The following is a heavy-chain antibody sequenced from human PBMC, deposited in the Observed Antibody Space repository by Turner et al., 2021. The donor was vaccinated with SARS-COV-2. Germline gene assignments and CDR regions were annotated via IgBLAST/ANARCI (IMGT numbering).Heavy chain of an antibody. D-gene: IGHD3-9*01. CDR1: GDSISGYY. CDR3: ARSGTGRYFDWLLLIDY. V-gene: IGHV4-4*07. Sequence: QVQLQESGPGLVKPSQTLSLTCTVSGDSISGYYWSWIRQPAGKGLEWIGRMYTSGSANYNTSLKSRVTMSLDSSKNQFYLKLNSVTAADTAMYYCARSGTGRYFDWLLLIDYWGQGTLVTVSS. J-gene: IGHJ4*02. CDR2: MYTSGSA.